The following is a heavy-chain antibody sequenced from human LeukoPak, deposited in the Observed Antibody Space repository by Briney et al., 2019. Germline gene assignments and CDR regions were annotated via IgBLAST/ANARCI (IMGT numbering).Heavy chain of an antibody. D-gene: IGHD6-13*01. CDR2: INSDGSTT. J-gene: IGHJ1*01. CDR1: GFTFSSYW. V-gene: IGHV3-74*01. Sequence: PGGSLRLSCVASGFTFSSYWMHWVRQAPGKGLVWVSRINSDGSTTSYADSVKGRFTISRDNAKNSLYLQMNSLRAEDTAVYYCAKDQRRVAAAGTVYFQHWGQGTLVTVSS. CDR3: AKDQRRVAAAGTVYFQH.